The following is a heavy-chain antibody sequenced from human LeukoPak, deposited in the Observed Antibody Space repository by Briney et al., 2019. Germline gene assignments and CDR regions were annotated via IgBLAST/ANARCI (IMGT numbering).Heavy chain of an antibody. V-gene: IGHV4-34*01. Sequence: SETLSPTCAVYGGSFSGYYWSWIRQPPGKGLEWIGEINHSGSTNYNPSLKSRVTISVDTSKNQFSLKLSSVTAADTAVYYCARGTQYYDFWSGPTSYFDYWGQGTLVTVSS. CDR3: ARGTQYYDFWSGPTSYFDY. CDR2: INHSGST. J-gene: IGHJ4*02. CDR1: GGSFSGYY. D-gene: IGHD3-3*01.